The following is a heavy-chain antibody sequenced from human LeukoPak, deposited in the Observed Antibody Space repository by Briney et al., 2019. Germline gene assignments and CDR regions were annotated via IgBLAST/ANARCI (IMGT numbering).Heavy chain of an antibody. Sequence: PGGSLRLSCAASGFTFSSYGMHWVRQAPGKGLEWVAFIRYDGSNKYYADSVKGRFTISRDNSKNTLYLQMNSLRAEDTAVYYCAKDVLRYFDWAISFDYWGQGTLVTVSS. J-gene: IGHJ4*02. CDR3: AKDVLRYFDWAISFDY. D-gene: IGHD3-9*01. V-gene: IGHV3-30*02. CDR2: IRYDGSNK. CDR1: GFTFSSYG.